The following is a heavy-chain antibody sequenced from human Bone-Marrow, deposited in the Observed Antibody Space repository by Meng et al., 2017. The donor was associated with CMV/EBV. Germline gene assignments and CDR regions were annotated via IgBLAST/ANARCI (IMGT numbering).Heavy chain of an antibody. J-gene: IGHJ4*02. CDR1: GFTFNNYA. Sequence: GESLKISCAASGFTFNNYAMHWVRQAPGKGLEWVAVTSYDGRNKYDADSVKGRFTISRDNSENTLFLQMNSLRAEDTAVYYCARDGCTSTSCYPHFDYWGQGTLVTVSS. CDR2: TSYDGRNK. D-gene: IGHD2-2*01. CDR3: ARDGCTSTSCYPHFDY. V-gene: IGHV3-30*04.